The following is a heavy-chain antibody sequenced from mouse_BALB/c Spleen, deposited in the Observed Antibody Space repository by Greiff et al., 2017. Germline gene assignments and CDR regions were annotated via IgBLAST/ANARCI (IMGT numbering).Heavy chain of an antibody. D-gene: IGHD1-1*01. CDR2: ISSGGST. CDR1: GFTFSSYA. Sequence: DVMLVESGGGLVKPGGSLKLSCAASGFTFSSYAMSWVRQTPEKRLEWVASISSGGSTYYPDSVKGRFTISRDNARNILYLQMSSLRSEDTAMYYCARGRDYYGSSSYFDYWGQGTTLTVSS. CDR3: ARGRDYYGSSSYFDY. J-gene: IGHJ2*01. V-gene: IGHV5-6-5*01.